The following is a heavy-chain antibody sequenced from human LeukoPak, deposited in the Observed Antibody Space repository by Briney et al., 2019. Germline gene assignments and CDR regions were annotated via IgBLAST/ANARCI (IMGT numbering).Heavy chain of an antibody. CDR2: IRYDGSNK. D-gene: IGHD6-13*01. CDR3: AKSRASSGVAPAGYDY. CDR1: GFTFSSYD. J-gene: IGHJ4*02. Sequence: PGRSLRLSCAASGFTFSSYDMHWVRQAPGKGLEWVAVIRYDGSNKYYADSVKGRFTISRDISKNALYLQMNSLRAEDTAAYYCAKSRASSGVAPAGYDYWGQGTLVTVSS. V-gene: IGHV3-33*03.